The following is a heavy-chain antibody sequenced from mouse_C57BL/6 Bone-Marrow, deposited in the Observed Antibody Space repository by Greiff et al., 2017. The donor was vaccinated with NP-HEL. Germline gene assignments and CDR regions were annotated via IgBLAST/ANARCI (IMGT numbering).Heavy chain of an antibody. CDR3: ATLCCGSYSIAY. V-gene: IGHV2-9-1*01. D-gene: IGHD2-12*01. Sequence: QVHVKQSGPGLVAPSQSLSITCTVSGFSLTSYAISWVRQPPGKGLEWLGVIWTGGGTTYNSALKSRLSISKDNSKSKVFLNMNSLQTDDTATYYCATLCCGSYSIAYWGQGTLVTVSA. CDR2: IWTGGGT. CDR1: GFSLTSYA. J-gene: IGHJ3*01.